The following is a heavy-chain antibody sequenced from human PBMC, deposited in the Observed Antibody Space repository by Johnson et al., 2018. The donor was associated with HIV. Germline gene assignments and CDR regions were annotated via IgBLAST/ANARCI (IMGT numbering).Heavy chain of an antibody. D-gene: IGHD1-7*01. CDR1: GFTFSSYA. Sequence: QVQLVESGGGVVQPGRSLRLSCAASGFTFSSYAMHWVRQAPGKGLEWVAVISYDGRNKYYADSVNGRFTISRDNSKNTLYLQMNSLRAEDTAVYYCARDWNNWNYGVPDAFDIWGQGTMVTVSS. J-gene: IGHJ3*02. V-gene: IGHV3-30*04. CDR3: ARDWNNWNYGVPDAFDI. CDR2: ISYDGRNK.